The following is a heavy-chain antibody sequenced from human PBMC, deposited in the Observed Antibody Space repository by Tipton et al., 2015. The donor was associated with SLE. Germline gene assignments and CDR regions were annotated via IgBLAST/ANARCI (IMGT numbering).Heavy chain of an antibody. CDR3: TRYGYFDY. D-gene: IGHD4-17*01. CDR1: GFTFSSFA. V-gene: IGHV3-23*03. Sequence: SLRLSCAASGFTFSSFAMSWVRQVPGKGLEWVSVIYSGGSTYYADSVKGRFTISRDDSKNTAYLQMNSLKTEDTAVYYCTRYGYFDYWGQGTLVTVSS. CDR2: IYSGGST. J-gene: IGHJ4*02.